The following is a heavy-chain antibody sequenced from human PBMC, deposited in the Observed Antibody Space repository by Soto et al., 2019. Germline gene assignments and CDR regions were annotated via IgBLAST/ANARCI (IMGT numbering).Heavy chain of an antibody. J-gene: IGHJ6*02. CDR1: GHTFTSYG. D-gene: IGHD2-2*01. CDR3: ARIVVVPAAKTYYYYGMDV. Sequence: ASVKFSCKNSGHTFTSYGISWVRQATGQGLEWMGWISAYNGNTNYAQKLQGRVTMTTDTSTSTAYMELRSLRSDDTAVYYCARIVVVPAAKTYYYYGMDVWGQGTTVTVSS. V-gene: IGHV1-18*04. CDR2: ISAYNGNT.